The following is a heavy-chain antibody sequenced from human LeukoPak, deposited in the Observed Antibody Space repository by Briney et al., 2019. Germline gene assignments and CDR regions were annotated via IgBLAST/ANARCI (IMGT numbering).Heavy chain of an antibody. D-gene: IGHD3-16*02. V-gene: IGHV3-23*01. Sequence: PGGSLRLSCAASGFTFSSYAMSWVRQAPGKGLEWVSAISGSGGSTYYADSVKGRFTISRDNAKNSLYLQMNSLRAEDTAVYYCARVIAFRGYMDVWGKGTTVTVSS. CDR2: ISGSGGST. J-gene: IGHJ6*03. CDR1: GFTFSSYA. CDR3: ARVIAFRGYMDV.